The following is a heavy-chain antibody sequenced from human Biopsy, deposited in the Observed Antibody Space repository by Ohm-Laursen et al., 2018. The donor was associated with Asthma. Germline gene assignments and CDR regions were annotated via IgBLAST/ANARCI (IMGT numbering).Heavy chain of an antibody. V-gene: IGHV4-30-4*02. CDR3: ARRGGVRRYFDY. Sequence: SDTLSLTCTVSGGSISSGAYYWSWVRQPPGKGLEWIGYIYYIGGTYYNPSLKSRVAISLDTSKNQFSLKLSSVTAADTAVYFCARRGGVRRYFDYWGQGTLVTVSS. CDR2: IYYIGGT. J-gene: IGHJ4*02. CDR1: GGSISSGAYY. D-gene: IGHD3-16*01.